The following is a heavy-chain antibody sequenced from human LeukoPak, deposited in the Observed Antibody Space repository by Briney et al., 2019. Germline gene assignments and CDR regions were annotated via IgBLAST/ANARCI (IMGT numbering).Heavy chain of an antibody. CDR2: ISPNSGGT. Sequence: ASVKVSCKASGYTFTDYYIHWVRQAPGQGLEWMGGISPNSGGTKYAQKFQGRVTMTRDTSISTVYMELSRLRSDDTAVCYCARDYGDYGSHWDAFDIWGQGTMVTVSS. J-gene: IGHJ3*02. D-gene: IGHD4-17*01. CDR1: GYTFTDYY. CDR3: ARDYGDYGSHWDAFDI. V-gene: IGHV1-2*02.